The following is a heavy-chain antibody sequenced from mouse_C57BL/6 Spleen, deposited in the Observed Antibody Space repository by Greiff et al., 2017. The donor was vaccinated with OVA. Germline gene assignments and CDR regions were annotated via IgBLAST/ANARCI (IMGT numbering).Heavy chain of an antibody. V-gene: IGHV1-26*01. J-gene: IGHJ4*01. Sequence: VQLQQSGPELVKPGASVKISCKASGYTFTDYYMNWVKQSHGKSLEWIGDINPNNGGTSYNQKFKGKATLTVDKSSSTAYMELRSLTSEDSAVYYCARGEDYYGSGYAMDYWGQGTSVTVSS. CDR2: INPNNGGT. CDR1: GYTFTDYY. D-gene: IGHD1-1*01. CDR3: ARGEDYYGSGYAMDY.